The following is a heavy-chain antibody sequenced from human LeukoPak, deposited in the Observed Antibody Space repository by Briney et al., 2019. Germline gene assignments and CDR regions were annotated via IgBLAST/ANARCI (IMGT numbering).Heavy chain of an antibody. V-gene: IGHV5-51*01. CDR3: ARPLEGSSSPFDY. Sequence: GESLKISCKGSGYSFTSYWIGWLRQMPGKGLEWMGIIYPGDSDTRYGPSFQGQVTISADKSISTAYLQWSSLKASDTAMYYCARPLEGSSSPFDYWGQGTLVTVSS. D-gene: IGHD6-6*01. CDR1: GYSFTSYW. CDR2: IYPGDSDT. J-gene: IGHJ4*02.